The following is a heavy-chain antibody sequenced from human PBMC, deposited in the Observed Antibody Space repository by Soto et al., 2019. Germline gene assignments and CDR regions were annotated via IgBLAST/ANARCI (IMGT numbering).Heavy chain of an antibody. CDR1: GFTFSSYA. D-gene: IGHD3-9*01. J-gene: IGHJ6*02. CDR3: AKDHRIYRYLPLSYYGMDV. Sequence: GGSLRLSCAASGFTFSSYAMSWVRQAPGKGLEWVSAISGSGGSTYYADSVKGRFTISRDNSKNTLYLQMNSLRAEDTAVYYCAKDHRIYRYLPLSYYGMDVWGQGTTVTVSS. V-gene: IGHV3-23*01. CDR2: ISGSGGST.